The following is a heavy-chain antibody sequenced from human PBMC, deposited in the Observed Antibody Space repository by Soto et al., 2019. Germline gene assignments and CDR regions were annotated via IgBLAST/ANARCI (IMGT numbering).Heavy chain of an antibody. CDR1: GGSISSSPYY. V-gene: IGHV4-39*01. CDR2: IYYSGST. J-gene: IGHJ6*03. Sequence: SETLSLTCTVSGGSISSSPYYWGWIRQPPTKGLEWIGSIYYSGSTHYNPSLKSRVTISVDTSKNQFSLQLRSVTAADTGVYYCARPGTPYYFYYYMDVWGKGTTVTVSS. CDR3: ARPGTPYYFYYYMDV. D-gene: IGHD3-10*01.